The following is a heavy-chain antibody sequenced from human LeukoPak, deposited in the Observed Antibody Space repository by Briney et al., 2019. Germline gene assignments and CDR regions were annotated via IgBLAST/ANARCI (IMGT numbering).Heavy chain of an antibody. V-gene: IGHV4-59*01. CDR2: MYYTGRT. J-gene: IGHJ6*03. Sequence: PSETLSLTCSVSGGSISNYYWSWPRQAPGKSLEWLGYMYYTGRTKYNPSLNSRFSISIDMSRSQFSRKLSSVTAADTAVYYCARTEESGYSYRYFGYYYYMDVWGKGTTVTVSS. CDR3: ARTEESGYSYRYFGYYYYMDV. CDR1: GGSISNYY. D-gene: IGHD5-18*01.